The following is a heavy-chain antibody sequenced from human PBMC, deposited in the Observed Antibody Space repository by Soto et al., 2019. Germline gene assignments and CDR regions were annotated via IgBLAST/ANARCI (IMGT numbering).Heavy chain of an antibody. CDR1: GGSISSAAYC. D-gene: IGHD3-10*01. Sequence: QVQLQESGPRLVSPSQTLSLTCTVSGGSISSAAYCWSWIRQSPDKGLEWIGHIYDGGTTYSSPSLKRRVTISADTSETQFSLKLSSVRAADTAVYYCARGPSGDKIDYWGQGIQVTVSS. J-gene: IGHJ4*02. V-gene: IGHV4-30-4*01. CDR3: ARGPSGDKIDY. CDR2: IYDGGTT.